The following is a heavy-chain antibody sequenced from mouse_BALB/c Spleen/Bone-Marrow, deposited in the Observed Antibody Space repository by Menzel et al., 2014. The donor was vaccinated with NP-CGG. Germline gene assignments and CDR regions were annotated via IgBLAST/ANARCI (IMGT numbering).Heavy chain of an antibody. CDR2: INSGGSYT. D-gene: IGHD3-2*01. Sequence: EVQGVESGGGLVKPGGSLKLACAASGFSFNTYAMSWVRQSPEKRLEWVATINSGGSYTYYPDTVTGRFTISRDNAKNTLYLEMSSLRSEDAAMYYCARLDSSGSNYFDCWGQGTTLTVSS. CDR3: ARLDSSGSNYFDC. CDR1: GFSFNTYA. J-gene: IGHJ2*01. V-gene: IGHV5-9-4*01.